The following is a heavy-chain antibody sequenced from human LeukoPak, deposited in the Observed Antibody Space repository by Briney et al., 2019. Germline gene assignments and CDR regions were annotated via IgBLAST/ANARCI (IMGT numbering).Heavy chain of an antibody. V-gene: IGHV3-7*01. D-gene: IGHD3-10*01. J-gene: IGHJ4*02. CDR3: ARFSAHFDY. CDR1: GFPFTNYW. Sequence: PGGSLRLSCAASGFPFTNYWMIWVRQAPGKRPEWVGNINQGGSETNYVDSVKGRFSISRDNAKTSLYLQMNSLRGEDTAVYYCARFSAHFDYWGQGTLVTVSS. CDR2: INQGGSET.